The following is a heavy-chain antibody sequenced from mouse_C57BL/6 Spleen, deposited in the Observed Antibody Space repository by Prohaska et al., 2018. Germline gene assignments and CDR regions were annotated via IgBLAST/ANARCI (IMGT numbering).Heavy chain of an antibody. CDR2: IRLKSDNYAT. Sequence: EVKLEESGGGLVQPGGSMKLSCVASGFTFSNYWMNWVRQSPAKGLEWVDQIRLKSDNYATHYAESVKGRLTISRDDSKSSVYLQMNNLRAEDTGIYYCTAPARSSDYWGQGTTLTVSS. V-gene: IGHV6-3*01. CDR1: GFTFSNYW. D-gene: IGHD3-3*01. J-gene: IGHJ2*01. CDR3: TAPARSSDY.